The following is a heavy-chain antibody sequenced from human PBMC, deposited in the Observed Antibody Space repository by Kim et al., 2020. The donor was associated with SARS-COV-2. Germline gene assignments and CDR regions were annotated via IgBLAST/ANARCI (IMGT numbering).Heavy chain of an antibody. D-gene: IGHD3-10*01. V-gene: IGHV3-23*01. CDR3: AKGSGFDYYSGMDV. Sequence: ADSVKGRFTLTTDKSKNTLALQLNNRRGEDTAVYYCAKGSGFDYYSGMDVWGQGTTVTVSS. J-gene: IGHJ6*02.